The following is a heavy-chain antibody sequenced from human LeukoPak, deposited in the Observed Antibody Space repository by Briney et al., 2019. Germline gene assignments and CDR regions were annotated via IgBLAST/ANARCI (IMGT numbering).Heavy chain of an antibody. CDR3: ARDICSSTSCYGWFDP. D-gene: IGHD2-2*01. V-gene: IGHV1-69*13. J-gene: IGHJ5*02. Sequence: SVKVSCKASGGTFSSYAISWVRQAPGQGLEWMGGIIPIFGTANYAQKFQGRVTITADESTSTAYMELSSLRSEDTAVYYCARDICSSTSCYGWFDPWGQGTLVTVSP. CDR2: IIPIFGTA. CDR1: GGTFSSYA.